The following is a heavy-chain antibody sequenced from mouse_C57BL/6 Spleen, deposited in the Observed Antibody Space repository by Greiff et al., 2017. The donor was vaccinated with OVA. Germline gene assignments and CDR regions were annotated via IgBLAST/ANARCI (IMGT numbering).Heavy chain of an antibody. Sequence: EVQLQQSGAELVRPGASVKLSCTASGFNIKDDYVHWVKQRPEQGLEWIGWIDPENGGTEYASKFQGKATITADTSSITAYLQLSSLTSEATAVYYITTRDYGGPFAYWGQGTLVTVSA. V-gene: IGHV14-4*01. CDR3: TTRDYGGPFAY. CDR2: IDPENGGT. D-gene: IGHD1-1*02. J-gene: IGHJ3*01. CDR1: GFNIKDDY.